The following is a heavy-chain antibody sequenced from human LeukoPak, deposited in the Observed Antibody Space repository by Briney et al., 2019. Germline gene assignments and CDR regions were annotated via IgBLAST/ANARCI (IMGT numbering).Heavy chain of an antibody. D-gene: IGHD6-19*01. V-gene: IGHV3-30-3*01. CDR3: ARDRYSSGVLGYFDY. Sequence: PGRSLRLSCAASGFTFSSYAMHWVRQAPGKGLEWVAVISYDGSNKYYADSVKGRFTISRDNSKNTLYLQMNSLRAEDTAVYYCARDRYSSGVLGYFDYWGQGTLVTVSS. J-gene: IGHJ4*02. CDR1: GFTFSSYA. CDR2: ISYDGSNK.